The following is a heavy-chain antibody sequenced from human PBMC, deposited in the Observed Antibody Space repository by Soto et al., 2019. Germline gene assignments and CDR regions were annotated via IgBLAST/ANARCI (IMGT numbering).Heavy chain of an antibody. J-gene: IGHJ6*02. Sequence: ASVKVSCKVSGYTLTELSMHWVRQAPGKGPEWMGGFDPEDGETIYAQKFQGRVTMTEDTSTDTAYMELSSLRSEDTAVYYCATQTTGPSLYYYYYGMDVWGQXTTVTVSS. CDR3: ATQTTGPSLYYYYYGMDV. V-gene: IGHV1-24*01. CDR1: GYTLTELS. D-gene: IGHD4-17*01. CDR2: FDPEDGET.